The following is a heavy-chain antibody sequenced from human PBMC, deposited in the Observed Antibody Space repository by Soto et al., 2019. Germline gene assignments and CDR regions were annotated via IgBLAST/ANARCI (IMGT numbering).Heavy chain of an antibody. CDR3: AREHYGSGSYSDFYGMDV. CDR1: GYSISSGYY. Sequence: SETLSLTCAASGYSISSGYYWGWIRQPPGEGLEWIGSIYHSGSTYYNPSLKSRVTISVDTSKNQFSLKLSSVTAADTAVYYCAREHYGSGSYSDFYGMDVWGQGTTVTVSS. V-gene: IGHV4-38-2*02. J-gene: IGHJ6*02. D-gene: IGHD3-10*01. CDR2: IYHSGST.